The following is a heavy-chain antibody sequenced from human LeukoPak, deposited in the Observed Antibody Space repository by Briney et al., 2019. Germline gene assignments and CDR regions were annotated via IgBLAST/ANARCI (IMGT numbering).Heavy chain of an antibody. CDR2: IAYDGSNK. Sequence: GRSLRLSCAASGFTFSSYAMHWVRPAPGKGLEWVAVIAYDGSNKYYADSVKGRFTISRDNSKNTLYVQINSLRAEDTALYYCARERYGGYYFDYWGQGTLVTVSS. V-gene: IGHV3-30-3*01. J-gene: IGHJ4*02. D-gene: IGHD1-26*01. CDR3: ARERYGGYYFDY. CDR1: GFTFSSYA.